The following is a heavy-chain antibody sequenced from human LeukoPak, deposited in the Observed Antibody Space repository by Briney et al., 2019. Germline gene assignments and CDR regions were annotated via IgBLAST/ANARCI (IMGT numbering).Heavy chain of an antibody. V-gene: IGHV3-7*01. CDR1: GFSFSNAW. CDR2: IKEDGSVK. J-gene: IGHJ4*02. Sequence: PGGSLRLSCTGSGFSFSNAWMTWVRQAPGKGLEWVADIKEDGSVKNYVEYVKGRFTISRDNAKNSLHLQMSSLRLEDTAVYYRARDRAYSTYDYWGQGTLVRVSS. D-gene: IGHD2/OR15-2a*01. CDR3: ARDRAYSTYDY.